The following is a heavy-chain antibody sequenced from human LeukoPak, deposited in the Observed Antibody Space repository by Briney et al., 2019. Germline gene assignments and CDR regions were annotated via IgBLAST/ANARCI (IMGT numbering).Heavy chain of an antibody. CDR3: AKGGSSTWYFDY. CDR2: ISSGSSLV. V-gene: IGHV3-21*01. Sequence: GGSLRLSCAVSGFTFDSFVMHWVRQAPGKGLEWVSCISSGSSLVYYADSVRGRFTISRDNAKNSLYLQMNSLRAEDTAVYYCAKGGSSTWYFDYWGQGSLVTVSS. J-gene: IGHJ4*02. CDR1: GFTFDSFV. D-gene: IGHD2-2*01.